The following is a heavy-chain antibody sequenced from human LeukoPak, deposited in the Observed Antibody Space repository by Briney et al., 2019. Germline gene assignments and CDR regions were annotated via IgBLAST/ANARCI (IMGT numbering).Heavy chain of an antibody. CDR1: GFTFSSYG. Sequence: GGSLRLSCAASGFTFSSYGMHWVRQAPGKGLEWVAVIWYDGGNKYYADSVKGRFTISRDNSKNTPYLQMNSLRAEDTAVYYCAGGGRQLDYWGQGTLVTVSS. J-gene: IGHJ4*02. V-gene: IGHV3-33*01. CDR2: IWYDGGNK. D-gene: IGHD1-26*01. CDR3: AGGGRQLDY.